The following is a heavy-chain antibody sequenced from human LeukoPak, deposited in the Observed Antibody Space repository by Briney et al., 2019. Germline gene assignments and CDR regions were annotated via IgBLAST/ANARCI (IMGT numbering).Heavy chain of an antibody. CDR2: ISSSSSYI. J-gene: IGHJ4*02. Sequence: PGGSLRLSCVASGFPFSSYWMTWVRQAPGKGLEWVSSISSSSSYIYYADSVKGRFTISRDNAKNSLYLQMNSLRAEDTAVYYCATDYYDSSGPLDYWGQGTLVTVSS. CDR3: ATDYYDSSGPLDY. CDR1: GFPFSSYW. V-gene: IGHV3-21*01. D-gene: IGHD3-22*01.